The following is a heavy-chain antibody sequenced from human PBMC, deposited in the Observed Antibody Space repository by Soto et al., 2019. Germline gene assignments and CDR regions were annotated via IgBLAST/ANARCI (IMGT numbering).Heavy chain of an antibody. Sequence: DVKLLESGGGLVEPGGSLRISCTASGFTFSDYEMNWVRQAPGKGLEWVSYITSSSRTIHYAYSVKGRLIISRDNAKNSLYLQMNSLRGEDTATYYCARHYFDLGNGMDVWGQGTTVTVSS. V-gene: IGHV3-48*03. CDR3: ARHYFDLGNGMDV. J-gene: IGHJ6*02. D-gene: IGHD3-9*01. CDR2: ITSSSRTI. CDR1: GFTFSDYE.